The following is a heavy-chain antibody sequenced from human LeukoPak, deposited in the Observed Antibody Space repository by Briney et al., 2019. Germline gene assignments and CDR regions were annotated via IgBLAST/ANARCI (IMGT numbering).Heavy chain of an antibody. Sequence: GGSLRLSCAASGFTFSGYEMNWVRQAPGKGLEWISYISSSAGTTYHADSVKGRFTISRDNVKNSLYLQMNSLKSEDTAVYYCARDTRNLFDLWGQGTLVTVSS. J-gene: IGHJ4*02. V-gene: IGHV3-48*03. CDR3: ARDTRNLFDL. CDR2: ISSSAGTT. CDR1: GFTFSGYE.